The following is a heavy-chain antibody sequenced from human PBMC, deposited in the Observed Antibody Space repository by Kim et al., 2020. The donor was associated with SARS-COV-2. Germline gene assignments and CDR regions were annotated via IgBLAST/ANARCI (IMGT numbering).Heavy chain of an antibody. CDR2: INHSGST. D-gene: IGHD1-26*01. CDR1: GGSFSGYY. CDR3: ARGKVGATTDYYYYGMDV. Sequence: SETLSLTCAVYGGSFSGYYWSWIRQPPGKGLEWIGEINHSGSTNYDPSLKSRVTISVDTSKNHFSLKLSSVTAADTAVYYCARGKVGATTDYYYYGMDV. J-gene: IGHJ6*01. V-gene: IGHV4-34*01.